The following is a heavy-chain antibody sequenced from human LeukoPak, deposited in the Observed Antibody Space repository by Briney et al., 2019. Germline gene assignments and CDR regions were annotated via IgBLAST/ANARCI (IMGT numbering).Heavy chain of an antibody. Sequence: AAVKVSCKGSGGTGSSYAISGVRQAPGQVREWMGGVIPIFGRANCAQRLQVRVTISADESTSTAYMELSSLRSEDTAVYYCARGGYGYCSSTSCTTDSWGQGTLVTVSS. CDR1: GGTGSSYA. D-gene: IGHD2-2*03. V-gene: IGHV1-69*13. J-gene: IGHJ4*02. CDR3: ARGGYGYCSSTSCTTDS. CDR2: VIPIFGRA.